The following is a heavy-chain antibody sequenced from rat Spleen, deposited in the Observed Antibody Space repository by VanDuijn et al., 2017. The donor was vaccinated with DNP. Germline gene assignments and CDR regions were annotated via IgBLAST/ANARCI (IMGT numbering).Heavy chain of an antibody. D-gene: IGHD1-11*01. CDR1: GFTFSNYY. CDR2: ITPGGGNT. CDR3: AKAGGYSPWYFDY. Sequence: EVQLVESGGGLVQPGRSMILSCAASGFTFSNYYMAWVRQAPTKGLEWVAAITPGGGNTYYRDSVKGRFTTSRDNAKSTLYLQMDSLRSEETATYYCAKAGGYSPWYFDYWGQGVMVTVSS. J-gene: IGHJ2*01. V-gene: IGHV5S11*01.